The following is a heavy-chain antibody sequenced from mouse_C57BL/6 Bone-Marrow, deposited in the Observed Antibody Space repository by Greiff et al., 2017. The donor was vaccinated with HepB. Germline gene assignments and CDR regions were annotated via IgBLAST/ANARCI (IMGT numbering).Heavy chain of an antibody. V-gene: IGHV1-72*01. CDR3: ARRGIIYYGYDEEGYYAMDY. D-gene: IGHD2-2*01. CDR2: IDPNSGGT. Sequence: QVQLKQSGAELVKPGASVKLSCKASGYTFTSYWMHWVKQRPGRGLEWIGRIDPNSGGTKYNEKFKSKATLTVDKPSSTAYMQLSSLTSEDSAVYYCARRGIIYYGYDEEGYYAMDYWGQGTSVTVSS. CDR1: GYTFTSYW. J-gene: IGHJ4*01.